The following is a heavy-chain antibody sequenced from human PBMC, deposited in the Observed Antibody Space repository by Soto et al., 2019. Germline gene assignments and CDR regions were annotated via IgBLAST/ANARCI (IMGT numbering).Heavy chain of an antibody. CDR3: ARDRGYYYDSSGFRWFDP. V-gene: IGHV3-21*04. J-gene: IGHJ5*02. D-gene: IGHD3-22*01. CDR1: GFTFRSFT. Sequence: GGSLRLSCAASGFTFRSFTMNWVRQAPGKGLEWVSTISSNSAYIYYTDALRGRFTISRDNAKNSLHLQMSSLRSEDTAVYYCARDRGYYYDSSGFRWFDPWGQGTLVTVSS. CDR2: ISSNSAYI.